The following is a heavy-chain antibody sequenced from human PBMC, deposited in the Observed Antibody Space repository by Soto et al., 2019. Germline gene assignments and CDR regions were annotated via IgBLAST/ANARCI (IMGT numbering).Heavy chain of an antibody. D-gene: IGHD2-2*01. V-gene: IGHV1-2*02. CDR1: RYTFTSYD. J-gene: IGHJ5*02. CDR2: IKPDSGDT. CDR3: ARRSSTYLNEIIYDP. Sequence: ASVKVSCKASRYTFTSYDIFWVRQSPGQGLEWMGWIKPDSGDTHYAQNFQGRVTMTRDTSINTAYMELNNLVSDDTAIYYCARRSSTYLNEIIYDPWGQGTLVTVSS.